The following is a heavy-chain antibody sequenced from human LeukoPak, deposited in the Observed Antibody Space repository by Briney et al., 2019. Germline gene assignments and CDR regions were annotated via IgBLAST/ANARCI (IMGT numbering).Heavy chain of an antibody. J-gene: IGHJ4*02. Sequence: SETLSLTCAVYGGSFSGYYWSWIRQPPGKGLEWIGEINHSGSTNYNPSLKSRVTISVDTSKNQFSLKLSSVTAADTAVYYCARAGYYYDSSGYYSGPPDYWGQGTLVTASS. CDR1: GGSFSGYY. CDR2: INHSGST. V-gene: IGHV4-34*01. D-gene: IGHD3-22*01. CDR3: ARAGYYYDSSGYYSGPPDY.